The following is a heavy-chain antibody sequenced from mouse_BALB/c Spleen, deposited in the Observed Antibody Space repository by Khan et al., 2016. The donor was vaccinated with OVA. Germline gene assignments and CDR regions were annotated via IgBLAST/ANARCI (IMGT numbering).Heavy chain of an antibody. V-gene: IGHV5-6-4*01. J-gene: IGHJ2*01. CDR3: TRDRNYYGSSFYFDD. CDR2: ITSGGSYP. CDR1: GFTFSSYS. D-gene: IGHD1-1*01. Sequence: EVELVESGGGLVKPGGSLRLSCEASGFTFSSYSMSWVRQTPEKRLEWVATITSGGSYPYYPDSVQGRFTISRDNAKNTLYLHMSSLKSEDTASYYCTRDRNYYGSSFYFDDWGQGTTLTVSS.